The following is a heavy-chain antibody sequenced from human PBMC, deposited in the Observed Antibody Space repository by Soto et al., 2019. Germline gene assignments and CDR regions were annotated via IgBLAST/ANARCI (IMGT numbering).Heavy chain of an antibody. CDR1: GYTFTSYG. CDR3: ARGWVWSSSWPYGMDV. J-gene: IGHJ6*02. D-gene: IGHD6-13*01. Sequence: GASVKVSCKASGYTFTSYGISWVRQAPGQGLEWMGWISAYNGNTNYAQKLQGRVTMTTGTSTSTAYMELRSLRSDDTAVYYCARGWVWSSSWPYGMDVWGQGTTVTVSS. CDR2: ISAYNGNT. V-gene: IGHV1-18*01.